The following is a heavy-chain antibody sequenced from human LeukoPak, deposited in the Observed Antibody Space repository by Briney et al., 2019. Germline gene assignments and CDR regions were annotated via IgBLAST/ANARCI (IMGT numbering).Heavy chain of an antibody. CDR2: ISAYNGNT. D-gene: IGHD3-22*01. V-gene: IGHV1-18*01. CDR1: GHTFTSYG. CDR3: ARDYYDSSDDYFDY. Sequence: ASVKVSCKASGHTFTSYGISWVRQAPGQGLEWMGWISAYNGNTNYAQKLQGRVTMTTDTSTSTAYMELRSLRSDDTAVYYCARDYYDSSDDYFDYWGQGTLVTVSS. J-gene: IGHJ4*02.